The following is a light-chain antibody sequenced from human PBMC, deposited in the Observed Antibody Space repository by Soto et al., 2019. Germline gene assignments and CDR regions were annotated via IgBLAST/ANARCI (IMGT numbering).Light chain of an antibody. CDR1: QAIGND. J-gene: IGKJ2*01. Sequence: AIQMTQSPSSLSASVGDRVTITCRASQAIGNDLTWYQQKPGKAPNLLIFAASSLQSGVPSRFSGSGSGTVFTLTISSLQPEDFATYYCLQDYNYPLTFGQGTKLEIK. CDR2: AAS. CDR3: LQDYNYPLT. V-gene: IGKV1-6*01.